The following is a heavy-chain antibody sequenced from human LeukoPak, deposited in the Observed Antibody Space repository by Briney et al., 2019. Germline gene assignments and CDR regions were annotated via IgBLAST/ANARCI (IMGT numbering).Heavy chain of an antibody. CDR3: AKDVYDSNGYSHFQH. V-gene: IGHV3-33*06. CDR2: IWYDGSKK. J-gene: IGHJ1*01. D-gene: IGHD3-22*01. Sequence: PGGSLRLSCAASGFTFNIYGMHWVRQAPGKGLEWVAVIWYDGSKKYYADSVKGRFTISRDNSKNTLYLQMNSLRAEDTAVYYCAKDVYDSNGYSHFQHWGQGTLVTVSS. CDR1: GFTFNIYG.